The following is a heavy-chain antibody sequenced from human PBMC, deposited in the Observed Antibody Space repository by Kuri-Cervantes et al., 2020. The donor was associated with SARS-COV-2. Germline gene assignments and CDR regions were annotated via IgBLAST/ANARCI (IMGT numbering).Heavy chain of an antibody. J-gene: IGHJ4*02. Sequence: GGSLRLSCSTSGFTFSNYAMHWVREAPGGGLEYVSAISSNGGGTYYADSVKGRFTISRDNSKNTLFLRMSSLRTEDTSIYYCVKVSRGSPEYYWGQGILVTVSS. CDR3: VKVSRGSPEYY. V-gene: IGHV3-64D*08. D-gene: IGHD1-26*01. CDR2: ISSNGGGT. CDR1: GFTFSNYA.